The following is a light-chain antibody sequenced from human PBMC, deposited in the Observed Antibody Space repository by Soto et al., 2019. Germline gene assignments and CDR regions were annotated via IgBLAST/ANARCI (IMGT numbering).Light chain of an antibody. CDR1: QSVSSS. CDR3: QQYNNWPPIT. CDR2: GAS. Sequence: EIVLMQSPATLSVSPVERAXLXXXASQSVSSSLAWYQQKPGQAPRLLIYGASTRATGIPARFSGSGSGTEFTLTISSLQSEDFAIYYCQQYNNWPPITFGQGTRLEL. V-gene: IGKV3-15*01. J-gene: IGKJ5*01.